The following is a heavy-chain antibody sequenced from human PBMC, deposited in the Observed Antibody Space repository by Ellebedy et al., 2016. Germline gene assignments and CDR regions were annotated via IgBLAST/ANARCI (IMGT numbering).Heavy chain of an antibody. Sequence: GESLKISCAASGFTVSSNYLSWVRQAPGKGLEWVSVIYSAGSIYYADSVKGRFTISRHNSKNTLYLQMNSLRAEDTAVYYCARGVGVATNDAFDIWGQGTMVTVSS. V-gene: IGHV3-53*04. CDR2: IYSAGSI. CDR1: GFTVSSNY. CDR3: ARGVGVATNDAFDI. J-gene: IGHJ3*02. D-gene: IGHD5-12*01.